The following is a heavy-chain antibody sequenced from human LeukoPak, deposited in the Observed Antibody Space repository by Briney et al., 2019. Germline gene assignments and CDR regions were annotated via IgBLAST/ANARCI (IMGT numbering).Heavy chain of an antibody. V-gene: IGHV4-59*12. CDR1: GGSISSYY. D-gene: IGHD6-19*01. CDR2: IYYSGST. J-gene: IGHJ2*01. Sequence: PSETLSLTCTVSGGSISSYYWSWIRQPPGKGLEWIGSIYYSGSTYYNPSLKSRVTISVDTSKNQFSLKLSSVTAADTAVYYCARAWGYSSGWYRWYFDLWGRGTLVTVSS. CDR3: ARAWGYSSGWYRWYFDL.